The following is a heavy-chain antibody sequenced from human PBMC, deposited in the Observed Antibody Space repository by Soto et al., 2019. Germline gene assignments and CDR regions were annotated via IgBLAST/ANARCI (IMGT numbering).Heavy chain of an antibody. CDR2: ISAYNGNT. J-gene: IGHJ6*02. Sequence: QVQLVQSGAEVKKPGASVKVSCKASGYTFTSYGISWVRQAPGQGLEWMGWISAYNGNTNYAQKLQGRVTMTPDTSTSTAYIELRSLRSDDTAVYYCAREGDYDILTGYYIIHYCYGMDVWGQGTTVTVSS. CDR1: GYTFTSYG. V-gene: IGHV1-18*01. CDR3: AREGDYDILTGYYIIHYCYGMDV. D-gene: IGHD3-9*01.